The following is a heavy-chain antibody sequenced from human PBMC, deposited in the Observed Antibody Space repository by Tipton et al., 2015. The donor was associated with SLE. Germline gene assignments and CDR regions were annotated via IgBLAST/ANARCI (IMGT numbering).Heavy chain of an antibody. J-gene: IGHJ4*02. CDR2: IYYSGST. CDR3: ARAPFGGTDY. V-gene: IGHV4-59*08. D-gene: IGHD4-23*01. Sequence: TLSLTCTVSGGSISSSHYWSWIRQPPGKGLEWIGYIYYSGSTNYNPSLKSRVTISVDTSKNQFSLKLSSVTAADTAVYYCARAPFGGTDYWGQGTLVTVSS. CDR1: GGSISSSHY.